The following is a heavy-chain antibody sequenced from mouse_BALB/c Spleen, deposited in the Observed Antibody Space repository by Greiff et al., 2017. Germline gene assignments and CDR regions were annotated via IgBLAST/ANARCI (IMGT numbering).Heavy chain of an antibody. D-gene: IGHD1-1*01. CDR1: GYTFTSYW. CDR3: ARRGPYYYGSSPDYYAMDY. J-gene: IGHJ4*01. Sequence: QVHVKQPGAELVKPGASVKLSCKASGYTFTSYWMHWVKQRPGQGLEWIGEINPSNGRTNYNEKFKSKATLTVDKSSSTAYMQLSSLTSEDSAVYYCARRGPYYYGSSPDYYAMDYWGQGTSVTVSS. CDR2: INPSNGRT. V-gene: IGHV1S81*02.